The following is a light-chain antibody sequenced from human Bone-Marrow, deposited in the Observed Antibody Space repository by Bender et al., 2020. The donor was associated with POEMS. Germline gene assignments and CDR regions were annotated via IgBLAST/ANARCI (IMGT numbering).Light chain of an antibody. CDR2: TNN. Sequence: QSVLTQPPSASGTPGQRVTMSCSGSSSNIGVNTVTWYQQLPGMAPNVLIYTNNRRPSGVPDRFSGSKSGTSVSLAISGLQSEDEADYYCAAWDDSLNVLVFGGGTKLTVL. V-gene: IGLV1-44*01. J-gene: IGLJ3*02. CDR3: AAWDDSLNVLV. CDR1: SSNIGVNT.